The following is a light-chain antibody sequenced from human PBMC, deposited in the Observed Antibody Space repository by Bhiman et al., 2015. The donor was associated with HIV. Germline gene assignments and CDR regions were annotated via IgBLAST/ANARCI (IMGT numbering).Light chain of an antibody. J-gene: IGLJ2*01. CDR3: HVWDRNSDHV. V-gene: IGLV3-21*04. CDR1: NIGSKS. CDR2: YDT. Sequence: GPGKTARITCGGNNIGSKSVNWYQQKPGQAPVLVIYYDTDRPSGIPERFSGSNSGNTATLTISRVEAGDEADYYCHVWDRNSDHVFGGGTKLTVL.